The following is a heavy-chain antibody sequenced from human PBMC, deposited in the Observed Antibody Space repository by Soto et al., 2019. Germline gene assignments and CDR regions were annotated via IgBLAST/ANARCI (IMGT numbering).Heavy chain of an antibody. Sequence: EVQLLGSGGGLVQPGGSLRLSCAASGITISNYPMSWVRQAPGKGLDWVSGISGSGDRTYYADSAKGLFTISKDISRNSLSLQLYSLGVEDTAVYFCVKDDGGYPSTAPHWGQGTLVTVSS. CDR1: GITISNYP. D-gene: IGHD3-22*01. J-gene: IGHJ4*02. V-gene: IGHV3-23*01. CDR2: ISGSGDRT. CDR3: VKDDGGYPSTAPH.